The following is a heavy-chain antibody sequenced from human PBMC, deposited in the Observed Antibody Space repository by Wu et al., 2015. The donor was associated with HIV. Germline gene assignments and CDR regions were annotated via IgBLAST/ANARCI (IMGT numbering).Heavy chain of an antibody. CDR2: IDPNNGDT. V-gene: IGHV1-2*02. D-gene: IGHD3-10*01. Sequence: QVQLVQSGAEVKKPGASVKVSCKASGYNFRGYYLHWVRQAPGQGLEWMGWIDPNNGDTKYTQKFEGRVTMTRDTSLTTAYMEMRGLTSEDTAIYFCARDLVQGVPPYGMEFWGRRTTVIVSS. J-gene: IGHJ6*02. CDR3: ARDLVQGVPPYGMEF. CDR1: GYNFRGYY.